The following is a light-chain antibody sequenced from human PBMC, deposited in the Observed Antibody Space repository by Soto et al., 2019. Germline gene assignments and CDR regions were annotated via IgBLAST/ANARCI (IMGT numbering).Light chain of an antibody. Sequence: QSVLTQPASVSGSPGHSSSISCTGTSSDVGGYNYVSWYQQHPGKAPKLMIYDVINRPSGVSNRFSGSKSGNSASLTISGLQAEDEADYYCSSYTSSSTYVVFGGGTKVTVL. CDR3: SSYTSSSTYVV. V-gene: IGLV2-14*03. CDR1: SSDVGGYNY. J-gene: IGLJ2*01. CDR2: DVI.